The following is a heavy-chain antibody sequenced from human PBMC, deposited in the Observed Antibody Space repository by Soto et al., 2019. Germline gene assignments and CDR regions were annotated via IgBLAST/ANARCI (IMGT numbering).Heavy chain of an antibody. CDR2: IDPSDSYT. V-gene: IGHV5-10-1*01. J-gene: IGHJ6*02. CDR1: GYSFTSYW. Sequence: GESLKISCKGSGYSFTSYWISWVRQMPGKGLEWMGRIDPSDSYTNYSPSFQGHVTISADKSISTAYLQWSSLRAEDTAVYYCARDQRPPYSSSWDAHYYYGMDVWGQGTTVTVSS. D-gene: IGHD6-13*01. CDR3: ARDQRPPYSSSWDAHYYYGMDV.